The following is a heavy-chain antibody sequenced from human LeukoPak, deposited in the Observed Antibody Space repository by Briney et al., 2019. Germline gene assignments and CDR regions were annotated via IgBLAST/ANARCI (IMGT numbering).Heavy chain of an antibody. Sequence: SETLSLTCTVSGGSISSGDYYWSWIRQPPGKGLEWIEYIYYSGSTYYNPSLKSRVTISVDTSKNQFSLKLSSVTAADTAVYYCARGNWNYVFDYWGQGTLVTVSS. J-gene: IGHJ4*02. CDR3: ARGNWNYVFDY. CDR2: IYYSGST. CDR1: GGSISSGDYY. V-gene: IGHV4-30-4*01. D-gene: IGHD1-7*01.